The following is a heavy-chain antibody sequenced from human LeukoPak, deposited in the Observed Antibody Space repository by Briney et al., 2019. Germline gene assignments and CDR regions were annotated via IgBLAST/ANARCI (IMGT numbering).Heavy chain of an antibody. CDR2: IYTSAST. CDR1: GGSISSYY. J-gene: IGHJ4*02. D-gene: IGHD3-22*01. V-gene: IGHV4-4*07. CDR3: ARVTGYMIEDYFDY. Sequence: SETLSLTCTVSGGSISSYYWSWIRQPAGKGLEWIGRIYTSASTNYNPSLKSRVTISVETSKNQFSLKLRSVTAADTAVYYCARVTGYMIEDYFDYWGQGTLVTVSS.